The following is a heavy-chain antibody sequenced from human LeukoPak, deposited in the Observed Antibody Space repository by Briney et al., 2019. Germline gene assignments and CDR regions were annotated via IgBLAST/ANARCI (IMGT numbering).Heavy chain of an antibody. J-gene: IGHJ4*02. CDR2: ISGSGGYT. V-gene: IGHV3-23*01. D-gene: IGHD4-11*01. CDR1: GFTFSLYA. CDR3: AKILPDTVTADY. Sequence: GGSLRLSCAASGFTFSLYAMSWVRQAPGKGLEWVSAISGSGGYTDYADSVKGRFTISRDNSKNTLYVQMNSLRAEDTAVYYCAKILPDTVTADYWGQGTLVTVSS.